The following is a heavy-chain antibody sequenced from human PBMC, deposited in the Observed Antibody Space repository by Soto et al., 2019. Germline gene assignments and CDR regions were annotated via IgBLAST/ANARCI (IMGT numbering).Heavy chain of an antibody. CDR3: VRDGTKTLRDWFDP. CDR1: GASISGFY. D-gene: IGHD1-1*01. CDR2: IYATGTT. J-gene: IGHJ5*02. Sequence: LSLTCTVSGASISGFYWSWIRKSAGKGLEWIGRIYATGTTDYNPSLKSRVMMSVDTSKKQFSLKLRSVTAADTAVYYCVRDGTKTLRDWFDPWGQGSSVTVSS. V-gene: IGHV4-4*07.